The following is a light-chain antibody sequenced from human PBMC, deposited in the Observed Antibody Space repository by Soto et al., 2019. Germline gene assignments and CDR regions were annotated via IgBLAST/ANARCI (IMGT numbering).Light chain of an antibody. Sequence: EIVLTQSPGTLSLSPGERATLSCRASQSVSSSYIAWYQQKPGQAPRLLIYGASSRATGIPDMFSGSGSGTAFTLTISRLEPEDFAVYYCQQYCSSPWTFGRGTMVEIK. V-gene: IGKV3-20*01. CDR1: QSVSSSY. CDR3: QQYCSSPWT. CDR2: GAS. J-gene: IGKJ1*01.